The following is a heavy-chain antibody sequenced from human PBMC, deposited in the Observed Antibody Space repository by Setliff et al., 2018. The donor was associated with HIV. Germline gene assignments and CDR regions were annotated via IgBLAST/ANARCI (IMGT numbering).Heavy chain of an antibody. Sequence: SETLSLTCTVSGYSISSGYYWGWIRQPPGKGLEWIGEIIHSGSTNYNPSLKSRVTISVDTSKNQFSLKLSSVTAADTAVYYCARGARITMIVVVITNPYNWFDPWGQGTLVTVSS. CDR1: GYSISSGYY. D-gene: IGHD3-22*01. CDR3: ARGARITMIVVVITNPYNWFDP. V-gene: IGHV4-38-2*02. J-gene: IGHJ5*02. CDR2: IIHSGST.